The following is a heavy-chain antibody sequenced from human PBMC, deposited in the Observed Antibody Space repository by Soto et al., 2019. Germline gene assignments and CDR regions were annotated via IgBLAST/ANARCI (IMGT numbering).Heavy chain of an antibody. V-gene: IGHV3-23*01. J-gene: IGHJ6*02. CDR3: AKFISGSYYFYYGMDV. CDR2: ISNTGDRT. CDR1: GFTYSTYA. Sequence: GGSLRLSCAASGFTYSTYAMTWVRHAPGKGLECVSVISNTGDRTYYADSVKGRFTISRDNSKDTLYLQMNSLRAEDTAVYYCAKFISGSYYFYYGMDVWGQGTTVTVSS. D-gene: IGHD1-26*01.